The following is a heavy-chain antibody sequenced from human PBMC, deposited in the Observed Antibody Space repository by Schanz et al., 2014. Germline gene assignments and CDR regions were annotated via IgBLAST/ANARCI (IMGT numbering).Heavy chain of an antibody. D-gene: IGHD3-10*02. CDR2: IYYSGST. CDR1: GGSISSGGYT. V-gene: IGHV4-30-4*07. J-gene: IGHJ3*02. Sequence: QVQLQESGPGLVKPSQTLSLTCAVSGGSISSGGYTWSWIRQPPGKGLEWIGYIYYSGSTYYNPSLKSRVTISVDTSKKQFSLRLSSVSAADTAVYYCARHVLPYDAFDIWGQGTVVTVSS. CDR3: ARHVLPYDAFDI.